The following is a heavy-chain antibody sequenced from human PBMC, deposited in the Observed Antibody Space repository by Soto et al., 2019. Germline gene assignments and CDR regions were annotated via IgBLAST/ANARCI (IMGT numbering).Heavy chain of an antibody. CDR1: GFIFSHAW. CDR2: VKNNGGAT. CDR3: AADLGPAYDSNNWFDP. D-gene: IGHD2-21*01. Sequence: EVQLVESGGDLVKPGGSLRLSCAASGFIFSHAWFHWVRQPPGKGLERVGRVKNNGGATDYAASVKGRFTISRDDSKDTVYLQMSRLRTEDTAIYYCAADLGPAYDSNNWFDPWGQGTLVTVTS. J-gene: IGHJ5*02. V-gene: IGHV3-15*07.